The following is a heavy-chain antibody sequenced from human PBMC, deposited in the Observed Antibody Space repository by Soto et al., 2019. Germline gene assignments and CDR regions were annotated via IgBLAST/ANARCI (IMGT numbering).Heavy chain of an antibody. CDR2: MYPGDSDT. Sequence: PGESLKISCRGSGYDFNTNWFGWVRQLPGRGLEWVGIMYPGDSDTRYNPSLQGHVTLSVDVTVSTAFLQWRSLETSDTGMYFCARLTRDCNKTSCYYADHWGQGTPVTVSS. D-gene: IGHD3-3*01. CDR3: ARLTRDCNKTSCYYADH. J-gene: IGHJ4*02. CDR1: GYDFNTNW. V-gene: IGHV5-51*01.